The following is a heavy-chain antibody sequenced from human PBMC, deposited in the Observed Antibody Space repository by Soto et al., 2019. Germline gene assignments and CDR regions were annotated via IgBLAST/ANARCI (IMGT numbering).Heavy chain of an antibody. CDR1: GGSVSSGGYY. CDR2: IYYTGNT. Sequence: QVQLQESGPGLVKPSETLSLTCTVSGGSVSSGGYYWSWIRQHPGKGLEWIGYIYYTGNTHYNPSLKSRVTISVDTSVNKFSLRLTSVTAADTGLYYCARVRCSGEICFGFPLWFDSWGQGAQVTVSS. V-gene: IGHV4-31*03. CDR3: ARVRCSGEICFGFPLWFDS. D-gene: IGHD2-15*01. J-gene: IGHJ5*01.